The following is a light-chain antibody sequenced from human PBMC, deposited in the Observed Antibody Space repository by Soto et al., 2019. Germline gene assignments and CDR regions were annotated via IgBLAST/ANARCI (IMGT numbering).Light chain of an antibody. CDR2: AAS. CDR3: QKYNSAPLT. CDR1: QDISNY. Sequence: DIQMTQSPSSLSASAGDRVTITCRASQDISNYLAWYQQKPGKVPILLIYAASTLQSGVPSRFSGSGSGTDFTLTISSLQPEDVATYYCQKYNSAPLTFGQGTKV. V-gene: IGKV1-27*01. J-gene: IGKJ1*01.